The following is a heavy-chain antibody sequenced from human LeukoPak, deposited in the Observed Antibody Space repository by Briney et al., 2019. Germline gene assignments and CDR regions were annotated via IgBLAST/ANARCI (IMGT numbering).Heavy chain of an antibody. CDR1: GFTVSSNY. CDR3: ARDLRGSPEIAFDI. D-gene: IGHD1-14*01. J-gene: IGHJ3*02. Sequence: GGSLRLSCAASGFTVSSNYMSWVRQAPGKGLEWVSVIYSGGSTYYADSVKGRFTISRDNSKNTLYLQMNSLRAEDTAVYYCARDLRGSPEIAFDIWGQGTMVTVSS. V-gene: IGHV3-53*01. CDR2: IYSGGST.